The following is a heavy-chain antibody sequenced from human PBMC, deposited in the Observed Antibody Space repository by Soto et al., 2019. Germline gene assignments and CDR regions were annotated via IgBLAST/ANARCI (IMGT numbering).Heavy chain of an antibody. CDR2: IYPGDSDT. CDR1: GYSFIKYW. D-gene: IGHD3-9*01. CDR3: ARSGYDILTGYPYYV. J-gene: IGHJ6*02. Sequence: PGESLKISCKASGYSFIKYWIGWVRQMPGKGLEWMGIIYPGDSDTRYSPSFQGQVTISADKSISTAYLQWSSLKASDTAMYYCARSGYDILTGYPYYVWGQGTTVTVSS. V-gene: IGHV5-51*01.